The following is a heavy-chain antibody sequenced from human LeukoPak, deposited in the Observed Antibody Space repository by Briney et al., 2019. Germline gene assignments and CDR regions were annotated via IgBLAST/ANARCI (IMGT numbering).Heavy chain of an antibody. Sequence: GGSLRLSCAASGFTFSSYSMNWVRQAPGKGLEWVSSISSSSSYIYYADSVKGRFTISRDNGKNSLYLQMNSLRAEDTAVYYCASGGGATRSGYAFDMWGQGTLVTVSS. CDR3: ASGGGATRSGYAFDM. V-gene: IGHV3-21*01. CDR1: GFTFSSYS. J-gene: IGHJ3*02. D-gene: IGHD1-26*01. CDR2: ISSSSSYI.